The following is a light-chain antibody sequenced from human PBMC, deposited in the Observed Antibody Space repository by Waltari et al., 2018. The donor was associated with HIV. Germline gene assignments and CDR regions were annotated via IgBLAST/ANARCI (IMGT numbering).Light chain of an antibody. CDR2: DVR. J-gene: IGLJ2*01. CDR3: NSYTTSSTLHVV. Sequence: QSALTQPASVSGSPGQSITISCTGTSRDVGGYNYVSWYQHHPDKAPKLMIYDVRNRPSGVSNRFSGSKSGNTASLTISGLQAEDEADYYCNSYTTSSTLHVVFGGGTKLTVL. CDR1: SRDVGGYNY. V-gene: IGLV2-14*03.